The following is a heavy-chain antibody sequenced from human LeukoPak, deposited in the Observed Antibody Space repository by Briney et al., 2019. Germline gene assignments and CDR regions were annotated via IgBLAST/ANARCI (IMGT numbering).Heavy chain of an antibody. V-gene: IGHV1-8*03. Sequence: ASVKVSCKASGYTFTSYDINWARQATGQGLEWMGWTNPNSGNTGYAQKFQGRVTITRNTSISTAYMELSSLRSEDTAVYYCADLVYCSSSSCYEPFNQTWGQGTLVTVSP. J-gene: IGHJ4*02. CDR3: ADLVYCSSSSCYEPFNQT. D-gene: IGHD2-2*01. CDR2: TNPNSGNT. CDR1: GYTFTSYD.